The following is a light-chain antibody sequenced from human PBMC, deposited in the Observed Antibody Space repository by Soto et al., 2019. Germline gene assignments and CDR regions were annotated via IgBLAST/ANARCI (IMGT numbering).Light chain of an antibody. CDR2: AAS. V-gene: IGKV3D-15*01. J-gene: IGKJ5*01. CDR1: QSVSSY. Sequence: EIVLTQSPATLSLSPGERATLSCRASQSVSSYLAWYQQKPGQAPRLLIYAASNRATGIPARFSGSGSGTAFTIPISSLQSEDFAVYYCQQYNNCPPITFGQGTRLEI. CDR3: QQYNNCPPIT.